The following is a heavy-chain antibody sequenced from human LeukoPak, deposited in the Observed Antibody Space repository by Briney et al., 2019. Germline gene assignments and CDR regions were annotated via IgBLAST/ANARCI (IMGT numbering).Heavy chain of an antibody. V-gene: IGHV1-8*01. J-gene: IGHJ4*02. CDR3: ARGRGGTVVRGYLDY. CDR2: MNSNSGNA. Sequence: ASVKVSCKASGYTFTNYDIMWVRQATGQGPEWMGWMNSNSGNAGYAQKFQGRVTMTRDTSINTAYMELHSLTSEDTAVYYCARGRGGTVVRGYLDYWGQGTLVTVSS. CDR1: GYTFTNYD. D-gene: IGHD3-10*01.